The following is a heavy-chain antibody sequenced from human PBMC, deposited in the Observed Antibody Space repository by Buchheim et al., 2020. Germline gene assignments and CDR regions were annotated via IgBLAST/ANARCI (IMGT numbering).Heavy chain of an antibody. CDR2: ISYDGSNK. CDR3: VHEGAHCSSTSCSYYFDY. Sequence: QVQLVESGGGVVQPGRSLRLSCAASGFTFSSYAMHWVRQAPGEGLEWVAVISYDGSNKYYADSVKGRFTISRDNSKNTLYLQMNSLRAEDTAVYYCVHEGAHCSSTSCSYYFDYWGQGTL. CDR1: GFTFSSYA. V-gene: IGHV3-30*04. J-gene: IGHJ4*02. D-gene: IGHD2-2*01.